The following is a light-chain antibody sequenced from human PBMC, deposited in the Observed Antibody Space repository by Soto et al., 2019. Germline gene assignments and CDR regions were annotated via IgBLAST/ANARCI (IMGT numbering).Light chain of an antibody. V-gene: IGKV1-5*03. CDR2: KAS. J-gene: IGKJ4*01. Sequence: DIQMTQSPSTLSASVGDRVTITCRASQSVSSWLAWYQQKPGKAPNLLIYKASSLEGGVPSRFSGSGSGTDFTLTISSLQPDDFATYFCQQYYTYPLTFGGGTKVEIK. CDR3: QQYYTYPLT. CDR1: QSVSSW.